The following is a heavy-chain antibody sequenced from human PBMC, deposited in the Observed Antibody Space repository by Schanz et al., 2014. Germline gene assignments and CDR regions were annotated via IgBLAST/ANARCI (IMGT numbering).Heavy chain of an antibody. CDR3: ARPRFDYGEVDY. D-gene: IGHD4-17*01. Sequence: EVQLVESGGGLVKPGGSLRLSCEASEFTFSSYKMNWVRQAPGKGLEWVSSISSSGSYIHYADSVKGRFTISRDRFQNTLYLRMSSLRAEDTAVYYCARPRFDYGEVDYWGQGTLVTVSS. CDR1: EFTFSSYK. J-gene: IGHJ4*02. CDR2: ISSSGSYI. V-gene: IGHV3-21*01.